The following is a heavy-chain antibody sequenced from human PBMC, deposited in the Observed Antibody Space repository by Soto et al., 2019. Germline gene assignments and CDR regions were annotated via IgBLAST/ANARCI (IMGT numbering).Heavy chain of an antibody. D-gene: IGHD1-26*01. J-gene: IGHJ4*02. V-gene: IGHV1-46*01. CDR3: ALQASELPPVYSFDY. CDR2: INPSGGSK. CDR1: GYTFIRYY. Sequence: ASVKVSCQASGYTFIRYYMAWVRQAPGQGLEWMGIINPSGGSKSYAQKFQGRVNMTRDTSTSPVYMELSSLRSEDTAVYYRALQASELPPVYSFDYWGQGTLVTVSS.